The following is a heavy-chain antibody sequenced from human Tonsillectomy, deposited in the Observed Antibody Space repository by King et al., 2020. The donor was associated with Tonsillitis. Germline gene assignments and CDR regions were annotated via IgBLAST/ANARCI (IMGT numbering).Heavy chain of an antibody. V-gene: IGHV4-61*02. Sequence: QLQESGPGLVKPSQTLSLTCTVSGCSISSGSYFWSWIPQPPRKGLEWIGRIYTRGSTHYNTSLNSRVTMSVDTSKNQFSLKLSSVTAADTAVYYCARGYSYGSEEFDYWGQGTLVTVSS. CDR1: GCSISSGSYF. CDR3: ARGYSYGSEEFDY. J-gene: IGHJ4*02. CDR2: IYTRGST. D-gene: IGHD5-18*01.